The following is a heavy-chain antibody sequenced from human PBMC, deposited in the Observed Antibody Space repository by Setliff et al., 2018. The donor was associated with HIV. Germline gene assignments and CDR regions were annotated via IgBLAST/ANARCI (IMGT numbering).Heavy chain of an antibody. Sequence: ASVKVSCKVSGFTLREVSMHWVRQAPGKGLEWMGYFDPEDGETVYAQEFQGRVTMTEDTSTNTAYMELSGLRSGDTAVYYCAIDMVGGWLRPMPDFWGQGALVTVSS. J-gene: IGHJ4*02. V-gene: IGHV1-24*01. D-gene: IGHD2-2*01. CDR1: GFTLREVS. CDR3: AIDMVGGWLRPMPDF. CDR2: FDPEDGET.